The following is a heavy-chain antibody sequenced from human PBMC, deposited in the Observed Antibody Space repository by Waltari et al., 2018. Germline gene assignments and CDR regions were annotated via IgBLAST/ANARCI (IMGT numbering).Heavy chain of an antibody. CDR2: IYYIGST. Sequence: QVPLQESGPCLVKPSETPSPTCSVSACSLNEYYLSWPRQPPGKGLEWIGYIYYIGSTNYNPSLKSRVTISIDRSKNQFSLRLTSVTAADTAVYYCARHPVLPAAITWAYYFDFWGQGTLVTVSS. CDR1: ACSLNEYY. CDR3: ARHPVLPAAITWAYYFDF. V-gene: IGHV4-59*08. D-gene: IGHD2-2*01. J-gene: IGHJ4*02.